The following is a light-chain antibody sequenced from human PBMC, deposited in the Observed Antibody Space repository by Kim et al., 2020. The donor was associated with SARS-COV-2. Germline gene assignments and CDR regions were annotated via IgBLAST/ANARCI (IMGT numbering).Light chain of an antibody. CDR3: QVWDSSSYQVV. J-gene: IGLJ2*01. CDR2: YDT. Sequence: APETTARLACRATNVGSKSVHWCQQKPGQTPVLVIFYDTDRPSGIPERFSGSNSGNTATLTISRVEAGDEADYYCQVWDSSSYQVVFGGGTQLTVL. CDR1: NVGSKS. V-gene: IGLV3-21*04.